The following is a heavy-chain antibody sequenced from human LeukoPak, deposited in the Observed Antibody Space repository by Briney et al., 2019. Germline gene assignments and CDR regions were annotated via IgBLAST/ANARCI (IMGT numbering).Heavy chain of an antibody. D-gene: IGHD6-13*01. CDR1: GFTFGDYS. CDR3: ARGSSSWYNAFDI. CDR2: ISSGTI. J-gene: IGHJ3*02. Sequence: GGSLRLSCVASGFTFGDYSMNWVRQAPGKGLEWVSYISSGTIYYADSVKGRFTISRDNAKNTLYLQLNSLRAEDTAVYYCARGSSSWYNAFDIWGQGTMVTVSS. V-gene: IGHV3-48*04.